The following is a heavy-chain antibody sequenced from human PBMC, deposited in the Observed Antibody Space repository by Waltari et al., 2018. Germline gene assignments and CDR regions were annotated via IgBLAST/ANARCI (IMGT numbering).Heavy chain of an antibody. J-gene: IGHJ5*02. CDR3: ARGRGRFLEWLSRGWFDP. CDR2: INHSGST. V-gene: IGHV4-34*01. Sequence: QVQLQESGPGLLKPSETLSLTCAVYGGSFSGYYWSWIRQPPGKGLEWIGEINHSGSTNYNPSLKSRVTISVDTSKNQFSLKLSSVTAADTAVYYCARGRGRFLEWLSRGWFDPWGQGTLVTVSS. D-gene: IGHD3-3*01. CDR1: GGSFSGYY.